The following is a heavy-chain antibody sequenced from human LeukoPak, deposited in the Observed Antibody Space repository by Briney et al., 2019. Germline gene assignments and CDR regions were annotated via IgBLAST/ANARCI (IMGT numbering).Heavy chain of an antibody. CDR1: GYTLTELS. D-gene: IGHD6-19*01. V-gene: IGHV1-24*01. CDR3: ATDKSGTVAADFDY. J-gene: IGHJ4*02. CDR2: FDPEDGET. Sequence: GASVKVSCKVSGYTLTELSMHWVRQAPGKGLEWMGGFDPEDGETIYAQKFQGRVTMTEDTSTDTAYMELSSLRSEDTAVYYCATDKSGTVAADFDYWGQGTLVTVSS.